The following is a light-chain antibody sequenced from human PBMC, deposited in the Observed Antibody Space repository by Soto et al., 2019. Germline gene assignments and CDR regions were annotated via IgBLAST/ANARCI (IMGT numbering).Light chain of an antibody. CDR1: QSVSSSY. J-gene: IGKJ1*01. V-gene: IGKV3-20*01. CDR2: GAS. CDR3: QQYGSSAG. Sequence: ERVLTQAPSTLSLSPRERATLSCRASQSVSSSYFAWYQQKPGQAPRLLIYGASSRATGIPDRFSGSGSGTDFTLTISRLEPEDFAVYYCQQYGSSAGFGQGTKV.